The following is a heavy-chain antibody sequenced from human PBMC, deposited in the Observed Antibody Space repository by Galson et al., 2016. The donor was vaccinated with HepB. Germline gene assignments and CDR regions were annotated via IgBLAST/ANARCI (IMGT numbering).Heavy chain of an antibody. J-gene: IGHJ4*02. CDR2: ISGNAENT. CDR3: ARGEVGTRVFDRFDK. CDR1: GFTFGKYA. V-gene: IGHV3-23*01. D-gene: IGHD1-26*01. Sequence: SLRLSCAASGFTFGKYAMSWVRQAPGKGLEWVSAISGNAENTYYADSSVKGRFTISRDNSKNLLFLQMNSLRPEDAAVYYCARGEVGTRVFDRFDKWGQGTLVTVSS.